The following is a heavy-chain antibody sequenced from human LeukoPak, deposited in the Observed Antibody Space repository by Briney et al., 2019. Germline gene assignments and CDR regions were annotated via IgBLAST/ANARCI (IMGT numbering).Heavy chain of an antibody. CDR1: GFTFSSYA. V-gene: IGHV3-23*01. CDR3: AKDWLFLLFDY. J-gene: IGHJ4*02. D-gene: IGHD3-9*01. CDR2: ISGSDGST. Sequence: GGSLRLSCAASGFTFSSYAMTWVRQAPGKGLEWVSTISGSDGSTYYADSVKGRFTISRDNSKNTLYLQMNSLRAEDTAVYYCAKDWLFLLFDYWGQGTLVTVSS.